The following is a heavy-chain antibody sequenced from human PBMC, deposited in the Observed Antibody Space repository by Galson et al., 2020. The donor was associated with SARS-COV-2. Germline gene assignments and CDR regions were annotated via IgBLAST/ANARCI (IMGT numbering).Heavy chain of an antibody. V-gene: IGHV4-38-2*02. Sequence: SETLSLTCTVSGYSISSGHFWGWIRRPPGKGLEWIGSLYHSGSTYYNPSLKSRVTISVDTSKNQFSLRLSSVTAADTAVYYCAREFQGGYYDTSGRPLGWDFDLWGRGTLVTVSS. CDR3: AREFQGGYYDTSGRPLGWDFDL. CDR2: LYHSGST. CDR1: GYSISSGHF. D-gene: IGHD3-22*01. J-gene: IGHJ2*01.